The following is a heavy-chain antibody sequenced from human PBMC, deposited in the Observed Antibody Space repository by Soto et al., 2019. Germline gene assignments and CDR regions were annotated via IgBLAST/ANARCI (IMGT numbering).Heavy chain of an antibody. CDR1: GYTFTSYY. J-gene: IGHJ5*02. Sequence: QVQLVQSGAEVKKPGASVKVSCKASGYTFTSYYMHWVRQAPGQGLEGMGIINPSGGSTSCAQKFQGTVIMTRDTSTSTVYMELSSLGSEDTAVYYCARETYYDFWSGPYDISRTLNWFDPWGQGTLVTVSS. V-gene: IGHV1-46*01. D-gene: IGHD3-3*01. CDR3: ARETYYDFWSGPYDISRTLNWFDP. CDR2: INPSGGST.